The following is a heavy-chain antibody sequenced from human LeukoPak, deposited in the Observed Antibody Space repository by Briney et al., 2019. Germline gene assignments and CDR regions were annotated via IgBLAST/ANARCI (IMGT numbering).Heavy chain of an antibody. CDR1: GGSISSYY. V-gene: IGHV4-59*01. J-gene: IGHJ5*02. CDR2: IYYSGST. CDR3: ATDRHDYVWGSYRPTGLDP. D-gene: IGHD3-16*02. Sequence: PSETLSLTCTVSGGSISSYYWSWIRQPPGKGLEWIGYIYYSGSTNYNPSLKSRVTISVDTSKNQFSLKLSSVTAADTAVYYCATDRHDYVWGSYRPTGLDPWGQGTLVTVSS.